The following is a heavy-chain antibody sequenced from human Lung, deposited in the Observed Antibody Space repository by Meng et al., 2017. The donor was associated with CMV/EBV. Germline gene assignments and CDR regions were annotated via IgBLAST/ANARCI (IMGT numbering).Heavy chain of an antibody. D-gene: IGHD2-2*01. CDR3: ARDPRGINIVVVHNGMDV. Sequence: GGSLRLSFAAPGFTFSSYWMSWVRQAPGKGLEWVANIKQDGSEKYYVDSVKGRFTISRANAKNSLYLQMNSLRAEDTAVYYCARDPRGINIVVVHNGMDVWGQGTTVTVSS. J-gene: IGHJ6*02. CDR1: GFTFSSYW. V-gene: IGHV3-7*01. CDR2: IKQDGSEK.